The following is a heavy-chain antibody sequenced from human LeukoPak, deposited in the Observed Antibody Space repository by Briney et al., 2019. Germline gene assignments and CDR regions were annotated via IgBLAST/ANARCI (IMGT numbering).Heavy chain of an antibody. CDR1: GGSLSSSSYY. V-gene: IGHV4-61*02. Sequence: PSETLSLTCTVSGGSLSSSSYYCGWIRQPPGKGLEWIGRIYTSGSTNYNRFLKSRVTISVATSKNQFSLKLGSVTAAYTAVDYCARDQLQRAPSSGWADYWGQGTLVTVSS. CDR3: ARDQLQRAPSSGWADY. CDR2: IYTSGST. J-gene: IGHJ4*02. D-gene: IGHD6-19*01.